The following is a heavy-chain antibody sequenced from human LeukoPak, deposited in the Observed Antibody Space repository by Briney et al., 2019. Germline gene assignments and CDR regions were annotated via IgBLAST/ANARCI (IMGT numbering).Heavy chain of an antibody. J-gene: IGHJ5*02. CDR3: AKSGSSVFWS. D-gene: IGHD3-3*02. Sequence: GGSLRLSCAASGFTFTNHWMSWIRQAPGKGLEWVANIKEDGSEKYYVDSVKGRFTVSRDNVKNSLFLQMNSLRVDDTAVYYCAKSGSSVFWSWGQGTLVTVSS. V-gene: IGHV3-7*03. CDR2: IKEDGSEK. CDR1: GFTFTNHW.